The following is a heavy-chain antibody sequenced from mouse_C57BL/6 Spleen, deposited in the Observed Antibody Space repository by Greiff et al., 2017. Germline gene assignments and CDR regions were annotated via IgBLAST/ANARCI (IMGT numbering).Heavy chain of an antibody. J-gene: IGHJ4*01. CDR2: IHPNSGST. CDR3: ARFYYYGSYAMDY. V-gene: IGHV1-64*01. CDR1: GYTFTSYW. D-gene: IGHD1-1*01. Sequence: VQLQQPGAELVKPGASVKLSCKASGYTFTSYWMHWVKQRPGQGLEWIGMIHPNSGSTNYNEKFKSKATLTVDKSSSTAYMQLSSLTSEDSAVYYCARFYYYGSYAMDYWGQGTSVTVSS.